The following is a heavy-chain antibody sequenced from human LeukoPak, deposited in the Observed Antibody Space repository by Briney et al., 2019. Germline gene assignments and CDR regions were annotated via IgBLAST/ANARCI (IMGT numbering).Heavy chain of an antibody. CDR2: INWNGGST. Sequence: GGSLRLSCAASGFTFDDYGMSWVRQAPGKGLEWVSGINWNGGSTGYADSVKGRFTISRDDAKNSLYLQMNSLRAEDTALYYCARASYSGYDSDYWGQGTLVTVSA. J-gene: IGHJ4*02. CDR1: GFTFDDYG. V-gene: IGHV3-20*04. CDR3: ARASYSGYDSDY. D-gene: IGHD5-12*01.